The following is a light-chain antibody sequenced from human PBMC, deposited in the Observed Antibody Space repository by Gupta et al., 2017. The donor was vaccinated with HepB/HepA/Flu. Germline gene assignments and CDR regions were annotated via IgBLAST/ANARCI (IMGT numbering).Light chain of an antibody. CDR3: QVWDSSRDQVV. V-gene: IGLV3-21*02. CDR1: NVGSKS. J-gene: IGLJ2*01. CDR2: DDE. Sequence: SYVLTQPPSVSVAPGQTANITCGANNVGSKSVHWYQQKPGQATLLVVYDDEDRPSGIPERFSGSNSGNTATLTISGVEAGDEADYYCQVWDSSRDQVVFGGGTKLTVL.